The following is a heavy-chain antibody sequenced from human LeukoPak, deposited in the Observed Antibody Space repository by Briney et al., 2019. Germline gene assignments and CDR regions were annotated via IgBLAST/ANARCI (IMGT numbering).Heavy chain of an antibody. CDR2: IYHTGST. CDR1: GYSISSDKY. J-gene: IGHJ5*02. CDR3: ARSHSGWQGHNNWFDP. Sequence: SETLSLTCEVSGYSISSDKYWGWIRQPPGKGLEWIGSIYHTGSTYYNPSLKSRVSISVDTSKNQFSLKFTSVTAADTAVYYCARSHSGWQGHNNWFDPWGQGTLGTVSS. V-gene: IGHV4-38-2*01. D-gene: IGHD6-19*01.